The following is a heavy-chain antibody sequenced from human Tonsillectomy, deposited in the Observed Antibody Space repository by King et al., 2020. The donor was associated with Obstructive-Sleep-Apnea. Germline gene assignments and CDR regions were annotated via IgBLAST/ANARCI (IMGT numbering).Heavy chain of an antibody. D-gene: IGHD5-12*01. CDR1: GYTFTGYY. Sequence: QLVQSGTEVKKPGASVKVSCKASGYTFTGYYIHWVRQAPGQGLEWVGRINPNSGGTNYAQKFQGWVTMTRGTSISTAYMELSRLRSDDTAVYYCARDKISGYGLFDYWGQGTLVTVSS. CDR3: ARDKISGYGLFDY. J-gene: IGHJ4*02. CDR2: INPNSGGT. V-gene: IGHV1-2*04.